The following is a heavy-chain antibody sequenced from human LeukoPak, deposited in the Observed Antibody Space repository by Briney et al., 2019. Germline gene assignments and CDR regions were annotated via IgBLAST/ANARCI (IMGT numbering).Heavy chain of an antibody. CDR3: ARDHDILTGYGDAFDI. V-gene: IGHV3-21*01. J-gene: IGHJ3*02. D-gene: IGHD3-9*01. CDR2: ISSSSSYI. Sequence: GGSLRLSCAASGFTFSSYSMNWVRQAPGKGLEWVSSISSSSSYIYYADSVKGRFTISRDNAKNSLYLQINSLRAEDTAVYYCARDHDILTGYGDAFDIWGQGTMVTVSS. CDR1: GFTFSSYS.